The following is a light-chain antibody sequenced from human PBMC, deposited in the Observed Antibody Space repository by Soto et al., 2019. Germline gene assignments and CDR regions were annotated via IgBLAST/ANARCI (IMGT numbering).Light chain of an antibody. CDR3: QQSYDTPRT. CDR1: QGIGTY. CDR2: AAY. Sequence: EIQMTQSPSSLSASVGDRVTITCRASQGIGTYLNWYQQRPGKAPKLLIYAAYNLQSGVPSRFSGSGSGTDFTLTINGLQDEDFATYSCQQSYDTPRTFGPGTKVEVK. J-gene: IGKJ1*01. V-gene: IGKV1-39*01.